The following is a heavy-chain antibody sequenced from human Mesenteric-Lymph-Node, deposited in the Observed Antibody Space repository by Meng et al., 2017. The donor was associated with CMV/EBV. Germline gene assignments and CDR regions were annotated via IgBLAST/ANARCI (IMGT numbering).Heavy chain of an antibody. CDR1: GGSISSGDYY. J-gene: IGHJ4*02. D-gene: IGHD4-17*01. CDR2: IYYSGAT. CDR3: ARDRGYGDFAV. Sequence: CIVSGGSISSGDYYWSWICQHPGKGLEWIGYIYYSGATYYNPSLQSRIIISVDTSKNQFSLKLSSVTAADTAVYYCARDRGYGDFAVWGQGTLVTVSS. V-gene: IGHV4-31*03.